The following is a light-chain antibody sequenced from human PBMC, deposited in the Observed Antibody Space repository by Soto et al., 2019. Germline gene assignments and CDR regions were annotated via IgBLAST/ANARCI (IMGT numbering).Light chain of an antibody. V-gene: IGLV2-8*01. J-gene: IGLJ1*01. CDR1: SSDVGNYNY. Sequence: QSALTQPPSASGSPGQSVTISCTGTSSDVGNYNYVSWYQQHPGKAPKLMIYEVIKRPSGVPDRFSGSKSGNTASLTVSGLQAEDEADYYCSSYAGNNIYVFGAGTKLTVL. CDR2: EVI. CDR3: SSYAGNNIYV.